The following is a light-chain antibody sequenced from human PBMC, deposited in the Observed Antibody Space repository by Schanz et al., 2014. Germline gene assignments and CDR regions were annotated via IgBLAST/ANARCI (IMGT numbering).Light chain of an antibody. J-gene: IGKJ2*01. Sequence: EIVLTQSPGTLSLSPGERATLSCRASQSVSSSSLAWYQQKPGQAPRLLIYGASSRATGIPDRFSGSGSGTDFTFTISRLESEDPAVYHCQEYESSGPSTFGQGTKLEIK. V-gene: IGKV3-20*01. CDR1: QSVSSSS. CDR2: GAS. CDR3: QEYESSGPST.